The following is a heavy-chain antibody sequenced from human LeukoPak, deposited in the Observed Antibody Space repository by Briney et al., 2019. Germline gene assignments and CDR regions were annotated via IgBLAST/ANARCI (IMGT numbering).Heavy chain of an antibody. CDR2: ISGSGGST. CDR3: AKGRTYYYDSSGYYGRIDAFDI. V-gene: IGHV3-23*01. J-gene: IGHJ3*02. Sequence: GGSLRLSCAASGFTFSSYAMSWVRQAPGKGLEWVSAISGSGGSTYYADSVKGRFTISRDNSKNTLYLQMNSLRAEDTAVYYCAKGRTYYYDSSGYYGRIDAFDIWGQGTMVTVSS. D-gene: IGHD3-22*01. CDR1: GFTFSSYA.